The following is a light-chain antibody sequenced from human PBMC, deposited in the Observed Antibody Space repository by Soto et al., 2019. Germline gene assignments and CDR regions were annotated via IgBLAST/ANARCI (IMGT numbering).Light chain of an antibody. CDR3: TSYAGGNNV. CDR1: SSDVGGYNY. V-gene: IGLV2-8*01. Sequence: QSPLTQPPSASGSPGQSVTISCTGTSSDVGGYNYVSWYQQHPGKVPKLMVYEVNKRPSGVPDRFSGSKSGNTASLTVSGLQAEDEADYYCTSYAGGNNVFGTGTKLTV. J-gene: IGLJ1*01. CDR2: EVN.